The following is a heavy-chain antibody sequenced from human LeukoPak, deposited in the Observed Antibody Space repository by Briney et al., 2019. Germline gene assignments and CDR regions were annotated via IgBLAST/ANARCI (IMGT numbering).Heavy chain of an antibody. CDR1: GGSFSGYY. D-gene: IGHD3-9*01. J-gene: IGHJ6*03. CDR3: ARDDFDWLGYYYMDV. V-gene: IGHV4-59*12. Sequence: SETLSLTCAVYGGSFSGYYWSWIRQPPGKGLEWIGYIYYSGSTNYNPSLKSRVTISVDTSKNQFSLKLSSVTAADTAVYYCARDDFDWLGYYYMDVWGKGTTVTISS. CDR2: IYYSGST.